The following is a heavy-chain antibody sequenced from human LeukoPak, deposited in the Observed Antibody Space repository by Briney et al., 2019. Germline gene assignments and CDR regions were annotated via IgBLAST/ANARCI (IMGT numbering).Heavy chain of an antibody. V-gene: IGHV4-61*01. Sequence: PSETLSLTCTVSGGSVSSGSYYWSWIRQPPGKGLEWIGYIYYSGSTNCNPSLMSRVTISVDTSKNQFSLKLSSVTAADTAVYFCARDPQYSSSSDAFDIWGQGTMVTVSS. J-gene: IGHJ3*02. D-gene: IGHD6-13*01. CDR1: GGSVSSGSYY. CDR2: IYYSGST. CDR3: ARDPQYSSSSDAFDI.